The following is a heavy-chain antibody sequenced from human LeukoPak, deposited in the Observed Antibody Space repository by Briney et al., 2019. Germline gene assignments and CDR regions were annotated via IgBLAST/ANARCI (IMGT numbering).Heavy chain of an antibody. CDR3: ARGDLKSGSN. Sequence: SETLSLTCGVSGGSLTDHYWSWIRQPPGKGLEWIGEISQGEGTKYNPSLNSRVFLSLDTSSNQFSLKLSSVSAADTAMYYCARGDLKSGSNWGQGTLVTVSS. CDR1: GGSLTDHY. V-gene: IGHV4-34*01. CDR2: ISQGEGT. J-gene: IGHJ4*02. D-gene: IGHD3-3*01.